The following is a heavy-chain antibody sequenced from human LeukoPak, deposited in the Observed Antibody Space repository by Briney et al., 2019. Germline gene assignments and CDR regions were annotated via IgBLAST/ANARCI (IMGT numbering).Heavy chain of an antibody. CDR2: ISSTGSSI. Sequence: GGSLRLSCAASGFTFSGSGMSWVRQAPGKGLEWVSSISSTGSSIYYADSVKGRFTISRDNAKNSLFLQMDSLRAEDTAVFYCARCRGGSCYSSGYFDSWGQGTLVTVSS. CDR3: ARCRGGSCYSSGYFDS. J-gene: IGHJ4*02. CDR1: GFTFSGSG. D-gene: IGHD2-15*01. V-gene: IGHV3-21*01.